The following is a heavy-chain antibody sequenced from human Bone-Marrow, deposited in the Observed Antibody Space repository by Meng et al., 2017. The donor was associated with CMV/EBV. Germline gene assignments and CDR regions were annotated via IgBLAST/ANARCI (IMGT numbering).Heavy chain of an antibody. J-gene: IGHJ6*02. D-gene: IGHD3-10*01. CDR3: AKDQGYMRVRGVTVSMYGMDV. Sequence: GGSLRLPCAASGFTFSSYAMSWVRQAPGTGLEWVSALSGCGGSTYYADSGKGRFTISRHNYKNTLYLQMNSLRAVDTAVYYCAKDQGYMRVRGVTVSMYGMDVWGQGTTVTVSS. CDR1: GFTFSSYA. CDR2: LSGCGGST. V-gene: IGHV3-23*01.